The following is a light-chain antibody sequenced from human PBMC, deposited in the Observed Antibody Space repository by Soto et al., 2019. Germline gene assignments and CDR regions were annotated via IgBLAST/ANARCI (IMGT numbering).Light chain of an antibody. Sequence: EIVLTQSPATLSLSPGERATLSCRASQSVSSYLAWYQQKPGQAPRLLIYDASNRATGIPARFSGSGSGTDFTLTISRLEPEDFAVYYCQQYTDWPWGTFGGGTKVAMK. J-gene: IGKJ4*01. V-gene: IGKV3-11*01. CDR2: DAS. CDR3: QQYTDWPWGT. CDR1: QSVSSY.